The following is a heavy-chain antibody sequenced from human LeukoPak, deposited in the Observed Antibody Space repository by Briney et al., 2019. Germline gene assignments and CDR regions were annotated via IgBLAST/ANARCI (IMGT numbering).Heavy chain of an antibody. CDR2: FNTNTGYS. D-gene: IGHD1-26*01. CDR1: GYTFTSYA. J-gene: IGHJ4*02. V-gene: IGHV7-4-1*02. Sequence: GASFKVSCKASGYTFTSYAMHWVRQAPVQGLEWIGWFNTNTGYSTSAQGFTGRFVFSLDTSVSTAYLQISSLKAEDTAVYYCARGEVGATAPRDYWGQGTLVTVSS. CDR3: ARGEVGATAPRDY.